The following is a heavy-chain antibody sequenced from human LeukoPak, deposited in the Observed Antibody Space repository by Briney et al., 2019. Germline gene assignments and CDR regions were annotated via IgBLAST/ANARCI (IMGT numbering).Heavy chain of an antibody. CDR2: ISSSGGST. V-gene: IGHV3-23*01. CDR3: AKTSDDSSGYYYVGYYFDY. J-gene: IGHJ4*02. D-gene: IGHD3-22*01. CDR1: GFTFSGYA. Sequence: GGSLRLSCAASGFTFSGYAMSWVRQAPGKGLEWVSSISSSGGSTYYADSVKGRFTISRDNSKNTLYLQMNSLRAEDTAVYYCAKTSDDSSGYYYVGYYFDYWGQGTLVTVSS.